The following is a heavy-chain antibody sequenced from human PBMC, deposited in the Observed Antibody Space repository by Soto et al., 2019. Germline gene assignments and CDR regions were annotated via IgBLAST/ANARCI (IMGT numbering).Heavy chain of an antibody. CDR1: GYSFTSYW. J-gene: IGHJ6*02. CDR3: ASPIYDSSGYYPYYYYYGMDV. V-gene: IGHV5-10-1*01. D-gene: IGHD3-22*01. CDR2: IDPSDSYT. Sequence: RGESLKISCKGSGYSFTSYWISWVRQMPGKGLEWMGRIDPSDSYTNYSPSFQGHVTISADKSISTAYLQWSSLKASDTAMYYCASPIYDSSGYYPYYYYYGMDVWGQGTTVTVSS.